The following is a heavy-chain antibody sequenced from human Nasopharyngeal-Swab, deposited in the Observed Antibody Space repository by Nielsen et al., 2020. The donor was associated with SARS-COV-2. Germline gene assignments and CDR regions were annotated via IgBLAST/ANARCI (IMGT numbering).Heavy chain of an antibody. Sequence: GESLKISCAASGFPFSNSWVHWVRQAPGEGLVWVARINPDGSVRNYADSVEGRFTISRDNAMSTLYLQLNNLRSEDTAVYYCATAGSYRFDNWGQGTLLTVSS. CDR1: GFPFSNSW. V-gene: IGHV3-74*01. CDR2: INPDGSVR. CDR3: ATAGSYRFDN. J-gene: IGHJ4*02. D-gene: IGHD3-10*01.